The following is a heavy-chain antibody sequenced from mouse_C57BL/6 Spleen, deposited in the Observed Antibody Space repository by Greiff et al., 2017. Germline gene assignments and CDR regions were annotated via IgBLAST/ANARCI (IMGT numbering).Heavy chain of an antibody. CDR2: IYPSDSET. V-gene: IGHV1-61*01. CDR3: ARPYDGYLYYFDY. Sequence: VQLQQPGAELVRPGSSVKLSCKASGYTFTSYWMDWVKQRPGQGLEWIGNIYPSDSETHYNQKFKDKATLTVDKSSSTAYMQLSSLTSEDSAIYYCARPYDGYLYYFDYWGQGTTLTVSS. D-gene: IGHD2-3*01. J-gene: IGHJ2*01. CDR1: GYTFTSYW.